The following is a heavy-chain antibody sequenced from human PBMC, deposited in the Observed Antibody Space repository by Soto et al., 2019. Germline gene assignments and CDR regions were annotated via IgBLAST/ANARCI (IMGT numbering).Heavy chain of an antibody. CDR1: GFTFKSYT. Sequence: PGGSLRLSCVASGFTFKSYTMNWVRQAPGKGLEWVSSISSRSDYVHYADSVKGRFTISRDNAENTLSLQMNSLRADDTALYFCVRGIPSQYTTNWLYWYFDLWGRGTQVTVSS. CDR3: VRGIPSQYTTNWLYWYFDL. D-gene: IGHD1-1*01. V-gene: IGHV3-21*01. J-gene: IGHJ2*01. CDR2: ISSRSDYV.